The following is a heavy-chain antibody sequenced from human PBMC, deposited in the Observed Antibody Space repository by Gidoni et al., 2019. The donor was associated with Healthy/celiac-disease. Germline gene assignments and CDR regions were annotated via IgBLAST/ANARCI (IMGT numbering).Heavy chain of an antibody. Sequence: EVQLLESGGGLVQHGGSLRLSCAASGFTFSSYAMSWVSQAPGQGLAWVSAISGSGCSTSYAVSVKGRFTISRDNSKNTLYLQMNSLRAEDTAVYYCAREGAAKSRGSSFDYWGQGTLVTVSS. D-gene: IGHD1-26*01. CDR2: ISGSGCST. CDR3: AREGAAKSRGSSFDY. CDR1: GFTFSSYA. J-gene: IGHJ4*02. V-gene: IGHV3-23*01.